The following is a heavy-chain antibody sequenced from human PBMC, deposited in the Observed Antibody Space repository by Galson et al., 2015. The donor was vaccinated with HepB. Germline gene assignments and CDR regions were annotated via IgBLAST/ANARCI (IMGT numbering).Heavy chain of an antibody. V-gene: IGHV1-18*01. CDR1: GYTFTSYG. Sequence: SVKVSCKASGYTFTSYGISWVRQAPGQGLEWMGWISAYNGNTNYAQKLQGRVTMTTDTSTSTAYMELRSLRSDDTAVYYCARDRRSYYDFWSGPPHRYFDLWGRGTLVTVSS. CDR2: ISAYNGNT. CDR3: ARDRRSYYDFWSGPPHRYFDL. D-gene: IGHD3-3*01. J-gene: IGHJ2*01.